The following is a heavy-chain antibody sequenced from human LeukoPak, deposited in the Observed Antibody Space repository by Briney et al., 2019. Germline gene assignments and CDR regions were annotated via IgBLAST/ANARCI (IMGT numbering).Heavy chain of an antibody. Sequence: ASVTVSRKASGYTFTGYYMHWVRQAPGQGLEWMGRIKPNRGGTNSEQKFRGWVTMTRDTSISTAYMELSRLRPDDTAVYYCARFGTTAAFDDWGQGTLVTVSS. CDR1: GYTFTGYY. J-gene: IGHJ4*02. CDR3: ARFGTTAAFDD. D-gene: IGHD1-1*01. V-gene: IGHV1-2*04. CDR2: IKPNRGGT.